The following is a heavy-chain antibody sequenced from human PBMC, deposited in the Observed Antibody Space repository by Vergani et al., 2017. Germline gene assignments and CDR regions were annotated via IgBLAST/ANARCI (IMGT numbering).Heavy chain of an antibody. CDR3: ARGSRRVNCPKYNWRAP. CDR1: GGSMSDFY. CDR2: IYPNGNG. V-gene: IGHV4-4*07. J-gene: IGHJ5*02. Sequence: QVHLQESGPGVVKPSDTLSLTCTVSGGSMSDFYWTWIRQPAGRGLEWIGRIYPNGNGNYNESLRSRLTMSIDTSRSQFSLSLSSVTAAESAVYYCARGSRRVNCPKYNWRAPWGRGILVTVSS. D-gene: IGHD1-1*01.